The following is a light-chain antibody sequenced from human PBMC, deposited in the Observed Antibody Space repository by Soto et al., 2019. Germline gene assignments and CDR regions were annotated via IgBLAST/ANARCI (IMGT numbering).Light chain of an antibody. V-gene: IGKV3-20*01. Sequence: EIVLTQSPGTLYLSPGETATLSCRTSQTISRYDLAWYQQRPGQAPRLLVSATSRRATGIPDRFYGYGSGTDFTLTISSLEPEDFGVYYCYQYYTSPHTFGPGTRVDIK. CDR3: YQYYTSPHT. CDR1: QTISRYD. CDR2: ATS. J-gene: IGKJ3*01.